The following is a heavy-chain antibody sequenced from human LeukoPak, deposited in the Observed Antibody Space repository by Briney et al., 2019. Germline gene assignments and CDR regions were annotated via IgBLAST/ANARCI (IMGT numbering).Heavy chain of an antibody. J-gene: IGHJ3*02. Sequence: SETLSLTCTVSGGSISSGTYYWGWIRQPPGKGLEWIGSIFYSGSTYYNPSLKSRVTISVDTSNNPFSLELTSVPSADTAVYYCARRLYSPASFDIWGQGTMVTVSS. CDR3: ARRLYSPASFDI. D-gene: IGHD5-12*01. CDR2: IFYSGST. V-gene: IGHV4-39*01. CDR1: GGSISSGTYY.